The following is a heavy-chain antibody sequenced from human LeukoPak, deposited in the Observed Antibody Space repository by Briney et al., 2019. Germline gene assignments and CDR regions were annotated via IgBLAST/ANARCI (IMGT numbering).Heavy chain of an antibody. V-gene: IGHV4-34*01. CDR1: GGSFSGYY. CDR2: INHSGST. CDR3: AKDRSGYCGGGSCYSAGFFDY. D-gene: IGHD2-15*01. J-gene: IGHJ4*02. Sequence: SETLSLTCAVYGGSFSGYYWSWIRQPPGKGLEWIGEINHSGSTNYNPSLKSRVTISVDTSKNQFSLKLSSVTAADTAVYYCAKDRSGYCGGGSCYSAGFFDYWGQGTLVTVSS.